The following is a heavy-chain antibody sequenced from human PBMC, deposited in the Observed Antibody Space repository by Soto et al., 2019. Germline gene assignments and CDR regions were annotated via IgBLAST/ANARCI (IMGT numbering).Heavy chain of an antibody. CDR1: GGTFSSYA. V-gene: IGHV1-69*06. J-gene: IGHJ6*02. D-gene: IGHD3-3*01. CDR2: IIPIFGTA. Sequence: RASVKVSCKASGGTFSSYAISWVRQAPGQGLEWMGGIIPIFGTANYAQKFQGRVTITADKSTSTAYMELSSLRSEDTAVYYCARDWGTYYDFWSGSARDGWGQGTTVTVYS. CDR3: ARDWGTYYDFWSGSARDG.